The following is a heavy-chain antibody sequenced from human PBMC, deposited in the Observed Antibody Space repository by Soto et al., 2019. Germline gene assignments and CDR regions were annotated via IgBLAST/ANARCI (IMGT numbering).Heavy chain of an antibody. J-gene: IGHJ3*02. CDR2: IYPLDSDT. V-gene: IGHV5-51*03. Sequence: EVQLEQSGAEVKKPGESLKISCKGSGYHFQSYWSGWVRQTSGKGLEWMGIIYPLDSDTRYDPSFEGQVTISADKSINTAYLQWNSLVASDTAMYYCATRYCSSNDCSGHAFDIWGQGTMVTVAS. CDR3: ATRYCSSNDCSGHAFDI. CDR1: GYHFQSYW. D-gene: IGHD2-2*01.